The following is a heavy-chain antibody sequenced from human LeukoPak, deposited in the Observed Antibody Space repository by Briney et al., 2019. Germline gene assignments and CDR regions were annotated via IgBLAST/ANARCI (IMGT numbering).Heavy chain of an antibody. D-gene: IGHD5-18*01. CDR3: ARDRPPYTAMVKGWFDP. V-gene: IGHV7-4-1*02. Sequence: GASVKVSCKASGYTFTSYAMNWVRQAPGQGLEWSGWINTNTGNPTYAQCFTGRFVFSLDTSVSTAYLQISSLKAEDTAVYYCARDRPPYTAMVKGWFDPWGQGTLVTVSS. CDR1: GYTFTSYA. CDR2: INTNTGNP. J-gene: IGHJ5*02.